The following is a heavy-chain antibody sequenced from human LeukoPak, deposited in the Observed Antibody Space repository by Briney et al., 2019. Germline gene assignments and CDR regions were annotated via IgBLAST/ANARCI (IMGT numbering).Heavy chain of an antibody. CDR1: GYSFIDYY. D-gene: IGHD6-13*01. CDR2: INSNSADT. Sequence: ASVKVSCKTSGYSFIDYYIHWVRQAPGQGLEWMGWINSNSADTNYAQNFQGRVTMTRDTSISTAYMELSRLGSDDTALYYCARIGISARGTNFHHWGQGTLVTVSS. CDR3: ARIGISARGTNFHH. V-gene: IGHV1-2*02. J-gene: IGHJ1*01.